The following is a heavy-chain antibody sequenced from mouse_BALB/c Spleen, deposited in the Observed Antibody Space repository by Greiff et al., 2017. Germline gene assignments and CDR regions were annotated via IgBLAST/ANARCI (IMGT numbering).Heavy chain of an antibody. J-gene: IGHJ3*01. CDR1: GFSLTSYG. D-gene: IGHD3-1*01. CDR2: IWAGGST. Sequence: VKLVESGPGLVAPSPSLSISCTVSGFSLTSYGVHWVRQPPGKGLEWLGVIWAGGSTNYNSALMSRLSIRKDNSKSQVFLKMNSLQTDDTAMYYCARDRGKQLGFAWFAYWGQGTLVTVSA. V-gene: IGHV2-9*02. CDR3: ARDRGKQLGFAWFAY.